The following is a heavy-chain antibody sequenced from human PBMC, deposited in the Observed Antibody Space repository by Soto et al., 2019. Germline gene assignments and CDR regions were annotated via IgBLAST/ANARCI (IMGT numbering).Heavy chain of an antibody. J-gene: IGHJ4*02. CDR3: ARLDGRGEFDY. CDR1: GGTFSSYT. Sequence: QVQLVQSGAEVKKPGSSVKVSCKASGGTFSSYTISWVRQAPGQGLEWMGRIIPILGIANYAKKFQGRVTITADKSTSTAYMELSSLRSEDTAVYYCARLDGRGEFDYWGQGTLVTVSS. CDR2: IIPILGIA. V-gene: IGHV1-69*02. D-gene: IGHD2-15*01.